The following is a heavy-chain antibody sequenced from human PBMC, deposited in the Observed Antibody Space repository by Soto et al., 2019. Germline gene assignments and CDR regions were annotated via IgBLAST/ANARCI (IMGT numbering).Heavy chain of an antibody. D-gene: IGHD5-12*01. CDR1: GGTFSSYA. J-gene: IGHJ4*02. Sequence: QVQLVQSGAEVKKPGSSVKVSCKASGGTFSSYAISWVRQAPGQGLEWMGGIIPIFGTANYAQKFQGRVTITADESTSTAYMELSSLRSEDTAVYYCARVGGPIGYSGYDRYFDYWGQGTLVTVSS. V-gene: IGHV1-69*01. CDR2: IIPIFGTA. CDR3: ARVGGPIGYSGYDRYFDY.